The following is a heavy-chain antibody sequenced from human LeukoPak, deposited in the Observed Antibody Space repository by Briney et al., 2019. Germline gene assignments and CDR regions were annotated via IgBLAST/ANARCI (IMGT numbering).Heavy chain of an antibody. CDR1: GFTFSNAW. J-gene: IGHJ6*02. CDR2: IKSKTDGGTT. CDR3: TTAPYYTTDYGDYYYYYGMDV. V-gene: IGHV3-15*01. Sequence: PGGSLRPSCAASGFTFSNAWMSWVRQAPGKGLEWVGRIKSKTDGGTTDYAAPVKGRFTISRDDSKNTLYLQMNGLKTEDTAVYYCTTAPYYTTDYGDYYYYYGMDVWGQGTTVTVSS. D-gene: IGHD4-17*01.